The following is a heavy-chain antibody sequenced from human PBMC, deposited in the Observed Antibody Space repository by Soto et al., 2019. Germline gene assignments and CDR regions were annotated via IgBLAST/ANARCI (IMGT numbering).Heavy chain of an antibody. CDR3: ARGTYCGTDCYWTLDF. Sequence: QGHLQESGPGLVKPSETLSPTCTVSGASITYYFWTWIRQPPGKGLEWIGYFYYGETTNKKSSLNSRFTVSVDTSKSQFSLKVTSVTTADTAVYYCARGTYCGTDCYWTLDFWGQGKMVTVSS. CDR2: FYYGETT. V-gene: IGHV4-59*01. CDR1: GASITYYF. D-gene: IGHD2-21*02. J-gene: IGHJ4*02.